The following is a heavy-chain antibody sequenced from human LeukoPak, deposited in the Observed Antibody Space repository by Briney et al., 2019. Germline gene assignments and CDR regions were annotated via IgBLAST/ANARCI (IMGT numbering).Heavy chain of an antibody. V-gene: IGHV4-59*01. CDR1: GGSISSYY. Sequence: SETLSLTCTVSGGSISSYYWSWIRQPPGRGLEWIGYIYYSGSTNYNPSLKSRVTISVDTSKNQFSLKLSSVTAADTAVYYCARERRSGGSFDYWGQGTLVTVSS. CDR2: IYYSGST. J-gene: IGHJ4*02. D-gene: IGHD2-15*01. CDR3: ARERRSGGSFDY.